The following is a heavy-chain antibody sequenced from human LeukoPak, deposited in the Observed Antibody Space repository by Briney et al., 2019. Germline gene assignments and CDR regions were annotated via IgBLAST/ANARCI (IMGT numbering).Heavy chain of an antibody. CDR2: ISSSGSTI. CDR3: ARDQGYCSSTSCSAIDY. D-gene: IGHD2-2*01. V-gene: IGHV3-11*01. Sequence: RGSLRLSCAASGFTFSDYYMSWIRQAPGKGLEWVSYISSSGSTIYYADSVKGRFTISRDNAKNSLYLQMNSLRAEDTAVYYCARDQGYCSSTSCSAIDYWGQGTLVTVSS. CDR1: GFTFSDYY. J-gene: IGHJ4*02.